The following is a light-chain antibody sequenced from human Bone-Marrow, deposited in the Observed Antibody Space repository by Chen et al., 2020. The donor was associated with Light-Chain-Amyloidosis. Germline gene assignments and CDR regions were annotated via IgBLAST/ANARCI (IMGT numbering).Light chain of an antibody. Sequence: SYELTQPPSVSVPPGQTARITCSGDDLPTKYAYWYQQKPGPAPVLVIQRDTERPSGISERFSGPSSGTTATLTISGVQAEDEADYHCQSADSSGTYEVIFGGGTKLTVL. CDR1: DLPTKY. J-gene: IGLJ2*01. CDR2: RDT. V-gene: IGLV3-25*03. CDR3: QSADSSGTYEVI.